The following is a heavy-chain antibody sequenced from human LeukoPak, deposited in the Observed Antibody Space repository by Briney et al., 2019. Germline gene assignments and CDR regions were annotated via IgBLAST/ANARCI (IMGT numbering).Heavy chain of an antibody. CDR1: GGSISSYY. D-gene: IGHD3-10*01. CDR3: ARVHITMVRGVTNTPFDY. Sequence: PSETLTLTCTVSGGSISSYYWSWIRQPPGKGLEWIGYIYYSGSTNYNPSLKSRVTISVDTSKNQFSLKLSSVTAADTAVYYCARVHITMVRGVTNTPFDYWGQGTLVTVSS. CDR2: IYYSGST. V-gene: IGHV4-59*01. J-gene: IGHJ4*02.